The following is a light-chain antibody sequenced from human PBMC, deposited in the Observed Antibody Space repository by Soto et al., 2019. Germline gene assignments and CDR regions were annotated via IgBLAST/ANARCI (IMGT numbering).Light chain of an antibody. CDR3: QSYDSSLSSGYV. Sequence: QSVLTQPPSVSGAPGQRVTISCTGSSSNIGAGYDVHWYQQLPGTAPKLLIYGNSNRPSGVPDRFSGSKSGTSASLPITGLQAEDEADYYCQSYDSSLSSGYVFGTGTKVTVL. CDR1: SSNIGAGYD. J-gene: IGLJ1*01. CDR2: GNS. V-gene: IGLV1-40*01.